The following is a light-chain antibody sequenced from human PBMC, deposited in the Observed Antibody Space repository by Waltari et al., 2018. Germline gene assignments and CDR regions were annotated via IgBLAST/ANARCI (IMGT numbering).Light chain of an antibody. V-gene: IGLV2-14*01. CDR3: SSYTSSSTFV. CDR1: SSDVGGSNY. Sequence: QSALTQPASVSGSPGQSIPISCTGTSSDVGGSNYVSWYQQHPGKAPKLMIYDVSKRPSGVSNRFSGSKSGNTASLTISGLQAEDEADYYCSSYTSSSTFVFGTGTKVTVL. J-gene: IGLJ1*01. CDR2: DVS.